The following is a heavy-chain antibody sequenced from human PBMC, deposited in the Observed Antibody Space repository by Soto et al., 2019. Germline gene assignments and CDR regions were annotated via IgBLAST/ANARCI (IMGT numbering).Heavy chain of an antibody. Sequence: QLQLQESGPGLVKPSETLSLTCTVSGGSFSSSSYYWGWIRQPPGKGLEWIGSLYYSGSTYYNPSLKSRVTISVDTSKNQFSLKLSSVTAAVTAVYYCAGEAVACTGIVAFDIWGQGTMVTVSS. CDR2: LYYSGST. D-gene: IGHD6-19*01. J-gene: IGHJ3*02. CDR1: GGSFSSSSYY. V-gene: IGHV4-39*01. CDR3: AGEAVACTGIVAFDI.